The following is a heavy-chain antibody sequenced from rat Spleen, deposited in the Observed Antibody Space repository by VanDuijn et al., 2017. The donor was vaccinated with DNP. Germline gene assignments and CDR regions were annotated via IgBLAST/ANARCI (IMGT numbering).Heavy chain of an antibody. CDR1: GFTFSNYY. J-gene: IGHJ2*01. CDR2: INASGHRT. V-gene: IGHV5-27*01. CDR3: TTDNYSTPFDY. D-gene: IGHD1-8*01. Sequence: EVQLVESGGGLVQPGRSLKLSCAASGFTFSNYYMAWVRQAPKKGLEWVATINASGHRTVYPDSVKGRFTISRDYAKSSLYLQMDSLRSANTATYYCTTDNYSTPFDYWGRGVMVTVSS.